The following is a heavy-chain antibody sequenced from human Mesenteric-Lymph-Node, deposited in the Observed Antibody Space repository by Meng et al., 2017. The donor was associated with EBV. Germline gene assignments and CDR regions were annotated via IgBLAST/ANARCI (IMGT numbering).Heavy chain of an antibody. V-gene: IGHV4-4*02. D-gene: IGHD6-13*01. CDR1: GGDIRSSSW. CDR2: IYHSSGTT. Sequence: VHPTESGQGLGRPSGTLSLTCSVSGGDIRSSSWWSWVRQPPGKGLEWLGEIYHSSGTTNYNPSLKSRVTISLDKSKNQFSLNLSSVTAADTAVYYCARLPPTTGYGTARSYWGQGTLVTVSS. CDR3: ARLPPTTGYGTARSY. J-gene: IGHJ4*02.